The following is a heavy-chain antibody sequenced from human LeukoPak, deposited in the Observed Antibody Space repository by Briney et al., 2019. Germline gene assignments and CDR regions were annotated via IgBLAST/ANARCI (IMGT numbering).Heavy chain of an antibody. J-gene: IGHJ4*02. CDR3: AREGQMTPHFDY. D-gene: IGHD2-15*01. CDR2: IYYSGST. CDR1: GGSISSYY. V-gene: IGHV4-59*12. Sequence: PSETLSLTCTVSGGSISSYYWSWIRQPPGKGLEWIGYIYYSGSTNYNPSLKSRVTISVDTSKNQFSLKLSSVTAADTAVYYCAREGQMTPHFDYWGQGTLVTVSS.